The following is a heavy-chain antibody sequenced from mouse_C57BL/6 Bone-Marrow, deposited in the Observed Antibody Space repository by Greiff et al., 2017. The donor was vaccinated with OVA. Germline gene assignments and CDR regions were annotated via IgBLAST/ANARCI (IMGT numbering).Heavy chain of an antibody. CDR1: GYTFTDYY. CDR3: ASFTYDGLYYFDY. V-gene: IGHV1-26*01. CDR2: INPNNGGT. D-gene: IGHD3-3*01. Sequence: EVQLQQSGPELVKPGASVKISCKASGYTFTDYYMNWVKQSHGKSLEWIGDINPNNGGTSYNQKFKGKATLTVDKSSSTAYMELRSLTSEDSAVYYCASFTYDGLYYFDYWGQGTTLTVSS. J-gene: IGHJ2*01.